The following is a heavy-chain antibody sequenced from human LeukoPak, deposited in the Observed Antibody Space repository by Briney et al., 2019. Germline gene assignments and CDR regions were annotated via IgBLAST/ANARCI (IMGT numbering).Heavy chain of an antibody. D-gene: IGHD3-22*01. CDR3: ARENPSGYYNRPIDY. V-gene: IGHV4-59*01. CDR1: GGSISTSY. J-gene: IGHJ4*02. Sequence: PSETLSLTCTVSGGSISTSYWSWIRQPPGKGLEWIGDIYYSGSIKYNPSLKSRVTMSVDTSKNQFSLKLSSVTAADTAIYYCARENPSGYYNRPIDYWGQGTLVTVSS. CDR2: IYYSGSI.